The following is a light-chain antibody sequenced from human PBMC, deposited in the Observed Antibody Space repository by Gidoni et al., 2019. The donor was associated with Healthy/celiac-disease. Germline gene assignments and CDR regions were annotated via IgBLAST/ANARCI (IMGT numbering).Light chain of an antibody. CDR1: QSVSSTY. CDR2: GVS. V-gene: IGKV3-20*01. CDR3: QQYGSSPQT. J-gene: IGKJ1*01. Sequence: DIALTQSPGTLSLSPGERATLSCRASQSVSSTYLDWYQQKPGQAPRRLIYGVSSRATGIPDRFSGSGSGTDFTLTISRLEPEDFAVYYCQQYGSSPQTFGQGTKVEIK.